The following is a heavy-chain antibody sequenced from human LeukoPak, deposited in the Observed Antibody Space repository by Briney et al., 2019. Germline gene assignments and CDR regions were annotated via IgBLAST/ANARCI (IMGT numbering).Heavy chain of an antibody. V-gene: IGHV4-4*07. CDR3: ARDTYYYDSSGYNDAFDI. CDR1: GGSISSYY. J-gene: IGHJ3*02. CDR2: IYTSGST. D-gene: IGHD3-22*01. Sequence: PSETLSLTCTASGGSISSYYWSWLRQPAGKGLEWIGRIYTSGSTNYNPSLKSRVTMLVDTSKNQFSLKLSSVTAADTAVYYCARDTYYYDSSGYNDAFDIWGQGTMVTVSS.